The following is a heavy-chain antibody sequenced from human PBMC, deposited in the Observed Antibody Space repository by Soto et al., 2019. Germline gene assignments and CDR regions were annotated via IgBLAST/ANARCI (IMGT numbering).Heavy chain of an antibody. Sequence: SETLSLTCAVSGGSISRGGYSWSWIRQPPGKGLEWIGYIYHSGSTYYNPSLKSRVTISVDRSKNQFSLKLSSVTAADTAVYYCAREIRTYNWNSGHFDYWGQGTQVTVSS. CDR1: GGSISRGGYS. CDR2: IYHSGST. CDR3: AREIRTYNWNSGHFDY. V-gene: IGHV4-30-2*01. J-gene: IGHJ4*02. D-gene: IGHD1-7*01.